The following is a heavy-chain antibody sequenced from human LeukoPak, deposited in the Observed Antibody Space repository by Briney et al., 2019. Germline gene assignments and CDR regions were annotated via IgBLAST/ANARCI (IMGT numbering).Heavy chain of an antibody. CDR1: GFTFSSYW. CDR3: AREGGGSYYGTFDY. CDR2: IKQDGSEK. V-gene: IGHV3-7*01. D-gene: IGHD1-26*01. J-gene: IGHJ4*02. Sequence: GGSLRLSCAASGFTFSSYWMTRVRQAPGKGLEWVANIKQDGSEKYYVDSVKGRFTISRDNAKNSLYLQMNSLRAEDTAVYYCAREGGGSYYGTFDYWGQGTLVTVSS.